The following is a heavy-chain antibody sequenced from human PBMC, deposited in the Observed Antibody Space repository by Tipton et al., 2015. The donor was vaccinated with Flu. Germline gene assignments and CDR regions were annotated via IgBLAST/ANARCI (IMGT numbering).Heavy chain of an antibody. Sequence: TLSLTCTVSGGPISSYYWSWIRQPPGKGLGWIGYIYYSGSTNYNPSLKSRVTTSVDTSKNQFSLKLSSVTAADTAVYYCARTIVVVPAAMMWFDPWGQGTLVTVSS. V-gene: IGHV4-59*08. J-gene: IGHJ5*02. D-gene: IGHD2-2*01. CDR3: ARTIVVVPAAMMWFDP. CDR2: IYYSGST. CDR1: GGPISSYY.